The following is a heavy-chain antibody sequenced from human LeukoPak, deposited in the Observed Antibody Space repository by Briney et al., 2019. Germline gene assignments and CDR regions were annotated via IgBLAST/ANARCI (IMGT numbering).Heavy chain of an antibody. Sequence: GGSLRLSCAASGFTFSGYGMHWVRQAPGKGLEWVAVIWYDGSNKYYADSVKGRFTISRDNSKNTLYLQMNSLRAEDTAVYYCARETSYYYDSSGPTMGYWGQGTLVTVSS. CDR2: IWYDGSNK. J-gene: IGHJ4*02. V-gene: IGHV3-33*01. D-gene: IGHD3-22*01. CDR3: ARETSYYYDSSGPTMGY. CDR1: GFTFSGYG.